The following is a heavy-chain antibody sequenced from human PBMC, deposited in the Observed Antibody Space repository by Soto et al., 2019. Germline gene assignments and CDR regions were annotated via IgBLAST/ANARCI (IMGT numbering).Heavy chain of an antibody. D-gene: IGHD3-10*01. Sequence: QITLKESGPTLVKPTQTLTLTCTFSGFSLSTSGVGVGWIRQPPGKALEWLALIYWDDDKRYSPSLKSRLTITKDTSKNQVVLTMTNMDPVDTATYYCAHTDADMVRGVPHWYFDLWGRGTLVTVSS. CDR2: IYWDDDK. V-gene: IGHV2-5*02. J-gene: IGHJ2*01. CDR1: GFSLSTSGVG. CDR3: AHTDADMVRGVPHWYFDL.